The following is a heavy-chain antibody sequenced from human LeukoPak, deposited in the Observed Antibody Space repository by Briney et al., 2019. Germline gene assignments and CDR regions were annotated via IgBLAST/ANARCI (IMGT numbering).Heavy chain of an antibody. V-gene: IGHV4-4*07. D-gene: IGHD3-22*01. CDR1: GGSISSYY. J-gene: IGHJ4*02. CDR2: IYTSGST. Sequence: SETLSLTCTVSGGSISSYYWSWIRQPAGKGPEWIGRIYTSGSTNYNPSLKSRVTISVDKSKNQFSLKLSSVTAADTAVYYCARGGKYYDSSGYTFDYWGQGTLVTVSS. CDR3: ARGGKYYDSSGYTFDY.